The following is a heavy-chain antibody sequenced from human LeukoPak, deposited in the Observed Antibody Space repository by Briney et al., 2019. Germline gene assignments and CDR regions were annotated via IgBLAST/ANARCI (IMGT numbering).Heavy chain of an antibody. V-gene: IGHV3-23*01. J-gene: IGHJ4*02. Sequence: PGGSLRLSCAASGFTFSSYAMSWVRQAPGKGLEWVSAISGSGGSTYYADSVKGRFTISRDNSKNTLYLQMNSLRAEDTAVYYCAKDPPSVRVDQALPFDYWGQGTLVTVSS. D-gene: IGHD6-6*01. CDR3: AKDPPSVRVDQALPFDY. CDR2: ISGSGGST. CDR1: GFTFSSYA.